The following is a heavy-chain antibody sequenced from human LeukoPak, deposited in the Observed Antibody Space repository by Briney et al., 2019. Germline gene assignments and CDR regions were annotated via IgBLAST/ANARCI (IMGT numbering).Heavy chain of an antibody. CDR1: GGSISGSDYY. J-gene: IGHJ4*02. Sequence: RPSETLSLTCTVSGGSISGSDYYWSWIRQPPGKGLEWIGEINHSGSTNYNPSLKSRVTISVDTSKKQFSLKLSSVTAADTAVYYCATTHSRIAVRRYFDYWGQGTLVTVSS. CDR2: INHSGST. V-gene: IGHV4-39*07. D-gene: IGHD6-6*01. CDR3: ATTHSRIAVRRYFDY.